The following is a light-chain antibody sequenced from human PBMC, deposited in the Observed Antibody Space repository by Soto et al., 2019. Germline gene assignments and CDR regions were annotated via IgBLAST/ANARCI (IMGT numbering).Light chain of an antibody. CDR3: QQYDSYSRT. CDR1: QSVLYSSNNKNY. V-gene: IGKV4-1*01. Sequence: DIVMTQSPDSLAVSLGERATINCKTSQSVLYSSNNKNYLAWYQQKPGQPPKLLIYWASTRESGVPDRFSGSGSGTDFTLTISSLQPDDFATYYCQQYDSYSRTFGQGTKVDI. J-gene: IGKJ1*01. CDR2: WAS.